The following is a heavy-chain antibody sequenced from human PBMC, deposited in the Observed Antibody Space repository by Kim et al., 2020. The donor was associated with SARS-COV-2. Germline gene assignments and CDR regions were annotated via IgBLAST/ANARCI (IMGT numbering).Heavy chain of an antibody. Sequence: SETLSLTCAVSGASISSRDYSWSWIRQPPGKGLEWIGYMYYSGGTYYNPSLKSRVTISVDGSKNQFSLKLTSVTAADTAVYYCARDHLNGDTVGSFVIWG. CDR1: GASISSRDYS. D-gene: IGHD2-15*01. CDR2: MYYSGGT. J-gene: IGHJ3*02. V-gene: IGHV4-30-2*01. CDR3: ARDHLNGDTVGSFVI.